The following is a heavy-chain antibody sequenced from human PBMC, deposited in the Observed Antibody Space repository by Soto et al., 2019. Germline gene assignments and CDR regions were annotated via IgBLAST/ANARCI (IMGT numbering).Heavy chain of an antibody. Sequence: QVQLQESGPGLVKPSQTLSLTCPVSGGSISSGGYYWTWIRQHPEKGLVWIGYIYYSGSTQYNPSLKSRSTISADTSKNQFSLDLNFVPGSDTAVYYCARDVRIWFGELSTSANYYYGLDVWGQWTTVSVSS. CDR2: IYYSGST. CDR3: ARDVRIWFGELSTSANYYYGLDV. J-gene: IGHJ6*02. D-gene: IGHD3-10*01. CDR1: GGSISSGGYY. V-gene: IGHV4-31*03.